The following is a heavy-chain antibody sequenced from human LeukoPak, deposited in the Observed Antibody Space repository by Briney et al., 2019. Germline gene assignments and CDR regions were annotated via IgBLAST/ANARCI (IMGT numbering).Heavy chain of an antibody. Sequence: GASVKVSCKASGYTFTGYYMRWVRQAPGQGLEWMGWINPNSGGTNYAQKFQGRVTMTRDTSISTAYMELSRLRSDDTAVYYCARVAKNVIPGILTVVRFGYWGQGTLVTVSS. CDR3: ARVAKNVIPGILTVVRFGY. J-gene: IGHJ4*02. CDR2: INPNSGGT. D-gene: IGHD3-9*01. CDR1: GYTFTGYY. V-gene: IGHV1-2*02.